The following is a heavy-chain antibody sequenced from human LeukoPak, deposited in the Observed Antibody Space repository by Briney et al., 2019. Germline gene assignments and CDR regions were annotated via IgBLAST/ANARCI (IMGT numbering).Heavy chain of an antibody. CDR2: IYYTGST. D-gene: IGHD3-10*01. CDR3: ARSGLYYPGSGSFDY. Sequence: SQTLSLTCAVSGDSVTSGGYYWNWIRQHPVKGLEWIGYIYYTGSTNYNPSLKSRINISADTSKNQFSLKLKSVTAADTAIYYCARSGLYYPGSGSFDYWGQGALVTVSS. J-gene: IGHJ4*02. CDR1: GDSVTSGGYY. V-gene: IGHV4-31*11.